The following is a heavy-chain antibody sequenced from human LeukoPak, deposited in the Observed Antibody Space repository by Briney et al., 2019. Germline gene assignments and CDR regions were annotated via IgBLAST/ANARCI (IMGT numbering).Heavy chain of an antibody. J-gene: IGHJ4*02. CDR1: GGTFSGYA. V-gene: IGHV1-69*05. CDR3: ARARYYYDSSGYPDY. Sequence: SVKVSCKASGGTFSGYAVSWVRQAPGQGLEWMGGIIPIFGTANYAQKFQGRVTITTDESTSTAYMELSSLRSEDTAVYYCARARYYYDSSGYPDYWGQGTLVTVSS. D-gene: IGHD3-22*01. CDR2: IIPIFGTA.